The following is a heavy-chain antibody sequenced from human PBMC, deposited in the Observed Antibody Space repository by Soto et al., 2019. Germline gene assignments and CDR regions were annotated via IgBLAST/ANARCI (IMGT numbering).Heavy chain of an antibody. D-gene: IGHD3-10*01. CDR2: IYYSGNT. J-gene: IGHJ5*02. V-gene: IGHV4-31*03. Sequence: QVQLQESGPGLLKPSQTLSLTCTVSGDSISSGPYYWSWIRQPPGKGLEWIGYIYYSGNTYYNPSRQSRVTISVDTSKNQFSLKLSSVTAADTAVYYCAREGITMVRGVKTNWFDPWGQGTLVTVSS. CDR1: GDSISSGPYY. CDR3: AREGITMVRGVKTNWFDP.